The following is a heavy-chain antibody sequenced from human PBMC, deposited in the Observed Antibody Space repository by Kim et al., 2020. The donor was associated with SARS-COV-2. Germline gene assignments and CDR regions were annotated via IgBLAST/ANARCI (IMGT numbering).Heavy chain of an antibody. CDR3: ARRIAAAGTPIGY. V-gene: IGHV1-8*01. CDR1: GYIFTSYD. Sequence: ASVKVSCKASGYIFTSYDINCVRQATGQGLEWMGWMNPNSGNTGYAQKFQGRVTMTRNTSITTAYMELSSLRSEDTAVYYCARRIAAAGTPIGYWGQGTLVTVSS. CDR2: MNPNSGNT. D-gene: IGHD6-13*01. J-gene: IGHJ4*02.